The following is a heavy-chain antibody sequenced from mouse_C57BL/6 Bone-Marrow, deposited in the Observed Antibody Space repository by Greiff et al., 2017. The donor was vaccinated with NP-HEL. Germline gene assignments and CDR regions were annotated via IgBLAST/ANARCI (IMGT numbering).Heavy chain of an antibody. CDR1: GYSFTDYN. CDR2: INPNYGTT. V-gene: IGHV1-39*01. D-gene: IGHD2-4*01. Sequence: VQLKESGPELVKPGASVKISCKASGYSFTDYNMNWVKQSNGKSLEWIGVINPNYGTTSYNQKFKGKATLTVDQSSSTAYMQLNSLTSEDSAVYYCARTVDYDYDPWYFDVWGTGTTVTVSS. CDR3: ARTVDYDYDPWYFDV. J-gene: IGHJ1*03.